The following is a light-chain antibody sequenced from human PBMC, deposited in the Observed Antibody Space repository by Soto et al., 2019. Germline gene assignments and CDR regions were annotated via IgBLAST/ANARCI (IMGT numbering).Light chain of an antibody. Sequence: EIVLTQSPGTLSLSPGERGTISCRASQSVSSSFLAWYQQKPGQAPRLLIYGASSRATGIPDRFSGSGSGTDFTLTISRLEPEDFAVYYCQQYGSSPRTFGQGTKVEIK. CDR3: QQYGSSPRT. CDR2: GAS. CDR1: QSVSSSF. J-gene: IGKJ1*01. V-gene: IGKV3-20*01.